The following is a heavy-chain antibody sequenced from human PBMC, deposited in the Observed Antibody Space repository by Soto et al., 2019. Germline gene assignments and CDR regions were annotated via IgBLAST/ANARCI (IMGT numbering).Heavy chain of an antibody. D-gene: IGHD3-10*01. CDR3: AREGSGSAFDY. CDR1: GFTFSNYG. CDR2: MWYDGSDK. V-gene: IGHV3-33*01. Sequence: QVQLVESGGGVVQPGRSLRLSCASYGFTFSNYGMHWVRQAPGKGLEWVAVMWYDGSDKFYADSVKGRFTISRDISKNTLYLQMNSLRGEDTAVYYCAREGSGSAFDYWGQGTLVTVSS. J-gene: IGHJ4*02.